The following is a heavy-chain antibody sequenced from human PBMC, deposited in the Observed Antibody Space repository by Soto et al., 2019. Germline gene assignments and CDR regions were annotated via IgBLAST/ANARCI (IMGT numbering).Heavy chain of an antibody. J-gene: IGHJ6*02. CDR3: ARLVASETGYGMDV. CDR2: ITGSSSYI. Sequence: EVQLVESGGGLVKPGGSLRVSCEASGFIFSSHNMNWVRQAPGKGLEWVSSITGSSSYIFYADSVKGRFTISRDNAKNTVYLQVNSLRAEDTGVYYCARLVASETGYGMDVWGQGTTVTVSS. V-gene: IGHV3-21*02. CDR1: GFIFSSHN. D-gene: IGHD3-9*01.